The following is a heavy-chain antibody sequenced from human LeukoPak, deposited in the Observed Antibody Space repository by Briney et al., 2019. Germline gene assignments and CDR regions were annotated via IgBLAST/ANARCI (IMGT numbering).Heavy chain of an antibody. J-gene: IGHJ4*02. Sequence: SETLSLTCTVSGGSISSGSYYWSWIRQPAGKGLEWIGRIYTSGSTNYNPSLKSRVTISVDTSKNRFSLKLSSVTAADTAVYYCARGTTSIPDYWGQGTLVTVSS. CDR3: ARGTTSIPDY. D-gene: IGHD1/OR15-1a*01. V-gene: IGHV4-61*02. CDR1: GGSISSGSYY. CDR2: IYTSGST.